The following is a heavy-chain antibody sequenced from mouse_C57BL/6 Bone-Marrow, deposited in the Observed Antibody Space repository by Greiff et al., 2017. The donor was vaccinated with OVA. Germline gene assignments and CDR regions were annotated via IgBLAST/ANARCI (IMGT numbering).Heavy chain of an antibody. CDR3: AWIYYYGDYWYFDV. D-gene: IGHD1-1*01. J-gene: IGHJ1*03. CDR1: GYTFTDYE. CDR2: IDPETGGT. V-gene: IGHV1-15*01. Sequence: VQLVESGAELVRPGASVTLSCKASGYTFTDYEMHWVKQTPVHGLEWIGAIDPETGGTAYNQKFKGKAILTADKSSSTAYMELRSLTSEDSAVYYCAWIYYYGDYWYFDVWGTGTTVTVSS.